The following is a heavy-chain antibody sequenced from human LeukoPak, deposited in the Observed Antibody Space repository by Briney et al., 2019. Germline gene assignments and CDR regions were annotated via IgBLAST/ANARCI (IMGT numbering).Heavy chain of an antibody. D-gene: IGHD3-22*01. CDR2: INPSDGTT. Sequence: ASEKVSCKASGYTFTGYYIHWVRQAPGQGLEGTGIINPSDGTTSYAEKFRSRVTLTRDTSTSTVYMELSSLRSEDTAVYYCARAPANKYDSRLPEDYWGQGTLVTVSS. J-gene: IGHJ4*02. CDR3: ARAPANKYDSRLPEDY. CDR1: GYTFTGYY. V-gene: IGHV1-46*01.